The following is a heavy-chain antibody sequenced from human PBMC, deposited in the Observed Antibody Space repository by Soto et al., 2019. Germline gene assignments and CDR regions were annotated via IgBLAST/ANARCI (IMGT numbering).Heavy chain of an antibody. V-gene: IGHV4-39*01. CDR3: ARTLTYYDFWSGADY. CDR1: GGPISSSSYY. J-gene: IGHJ4*02. Sequence: SETLSLTCTVSGGPISSSSYYWGWIRQPPGKGLEWIGSIYYSGSTYYNPSLKSRVTISVDTSKNQFSLKLSSVTAADTAVYYCARTLTYYDFWSGADYWGQGTLVTVSS. CDR2: IYYSGST. D-gene: IGHD3-3*01.